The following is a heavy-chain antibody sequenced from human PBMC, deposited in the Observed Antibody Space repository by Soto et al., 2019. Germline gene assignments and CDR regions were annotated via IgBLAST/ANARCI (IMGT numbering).Heavy chain of an antibody. CDR1: GGSISSGGYS. CDR2: IYHSGST. J-gene: IGHJ4*02. D-gene: IGHD3-22*01. Sequence: SETLSLTCAVSGGSISSGGYSWSWIRQPPGKGLEWIGCIYHSGSTYYNPSLKSRVTISVDRSKNQFSLKLSSVTAADTAVYYCARAIPYYYDSSGYYGYFDYWGQGTLVTVSS. CDR3: ARAIPYYYDSSGYYGYFDY. V-gene: IGHV4-30-2*01.